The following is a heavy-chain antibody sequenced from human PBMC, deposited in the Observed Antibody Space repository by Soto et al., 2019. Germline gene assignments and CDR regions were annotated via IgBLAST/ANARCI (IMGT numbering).Heavy chain of an antibody. V-gene: IGHV1-69*13. CDR2: IIPIFGTA. CDR1: GGTFSSYA. J-gene: IGHJ6*02. Sequence: GASVKVSCKASGGTFSSYAISWVRQAPGQGLEWMGGIIPIFGTANYAQKFQGRVTITADESTSTAYMELSSLRSEDTAVYYCARDAGYSGYDERNYYGMDVWGQGTTVTVSS. D-gene: IGHD5-12*01. CDR3: ARDAGYSGYDERNYYGMDV.